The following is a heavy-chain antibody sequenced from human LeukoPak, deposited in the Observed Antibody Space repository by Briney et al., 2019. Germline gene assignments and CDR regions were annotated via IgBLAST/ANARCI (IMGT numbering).Heavy chain of an antibody. Sequence: AGGSLRLSCAASGFTFSSYGMNWVRQAPGKGLEWVSVICGSGGCTYYADSVKGRFTISRDNSKTTLYLQMNSLRAEDTAVFYCAKAARDGYYFDYWGQGILVTVSS. D-gene: IGHD3-10*01. J-gene: IGHJ4*02. CDR2: ICGSGGCT. CDR3: AKAARDGYYFDY. V-gene: IGHV3-23*01. CDR1: GFTFSSYG.